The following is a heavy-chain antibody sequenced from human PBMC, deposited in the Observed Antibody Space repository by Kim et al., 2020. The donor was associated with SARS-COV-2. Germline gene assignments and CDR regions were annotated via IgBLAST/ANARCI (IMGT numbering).Heavy chain of an antibody. CDR1: GGSINSSRYH. J-gene: IGHJ4*02. Sequence: SETLSLTCHVSGGSINSSRYHWAWIRQPPGKGLEWIGHIFYSGSTFSNPSLKSRLTMSVDTSKNQFSLRLSSVTAADTAVSYFARRVRLFVKIYYLGQG. V-gene: IGHV4-39*01. CDR3: ARRVRLFVKIYY. D-gene: IGHD3-3*01. CDR2: IFYSGST.